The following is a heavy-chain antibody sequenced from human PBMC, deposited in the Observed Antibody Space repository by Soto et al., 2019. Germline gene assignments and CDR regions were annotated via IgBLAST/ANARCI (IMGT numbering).Heavy chain of an antibody. V-gene: IGHV3-15*07. Sequence: GGSLRLSCAASGFTFSNAWINWVRQAPGKGLEWVGRIKSKTDGGTTDFAAPVKGRFAISRDDSKDMVYLQMNSLKTEDTGIYYFTTDPNGTMIVVRFDYWGQGTLVTVSS. CDR3: TTDPNGTMIVVRFDY. J-gene: IGHJ4*02. D-gene: IGHD3-22*01. CDR1: GFTFSNAW. CDR2: IKSKTDGGTT.